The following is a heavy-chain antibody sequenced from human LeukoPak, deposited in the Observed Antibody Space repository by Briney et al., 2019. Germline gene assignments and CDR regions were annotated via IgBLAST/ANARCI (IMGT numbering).Heavy chain of an antibody. CDR3: AKDIASSTTMGFDY. CDR1: GFTFDDYD. V-gene: IGHV3-9*01. D-gene: IGHD2-2*01. Sequence: PGGSLRLSCAASGFTFDDYDMQWVRQVPGKGLEWVSGISWNSGSVGYADSVKGRFTISRDNAKNSLYLQMNSLRAEDTALYYCAKDIASSTTMGFDYWGQGTLVTVSS. CDR2: ISWNSGSV. J-gene: IGHJ4*02.